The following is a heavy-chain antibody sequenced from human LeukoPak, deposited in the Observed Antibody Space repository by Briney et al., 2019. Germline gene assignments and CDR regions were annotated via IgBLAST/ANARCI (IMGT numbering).Heavy chain of an antibody. J-gene: IGHJ4*02. D-gene: IGHD5-18*01. V-gene: IGHV1-8*01. CDR3: AILDTLSMALGY. Sequence: ASVKVSCKASGYTFTSYDINWVRQATGQGLEWMGWMNPNSGNTGYAQKFQGRVTMTRNTSISTAYMELSGLRSEDTAVYYCAILDTLSMALGYWGQGTLVTVSS. CDR2: MNPNSGNT. CDR1: GYTFTSYD.